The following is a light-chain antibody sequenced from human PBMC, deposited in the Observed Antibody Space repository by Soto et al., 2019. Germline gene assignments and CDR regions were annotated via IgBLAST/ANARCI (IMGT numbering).Light chain of an antibody. Sequence: IVLTQSPAALSLSPGERATLSCMASQSVSSYLAWYQQKPGQAPRLLIYDASNRATGIPARFSGSGSGTDCTLTISSLEPEDVSVYYCQQRSNWPPVFGQGTRLEIK. J-gene: IGKJ5*01. V-gene: IGKV3-11*01. CDR2: DAS. CDR1: QSVSSY. CDR3: QQRSNWPPV.